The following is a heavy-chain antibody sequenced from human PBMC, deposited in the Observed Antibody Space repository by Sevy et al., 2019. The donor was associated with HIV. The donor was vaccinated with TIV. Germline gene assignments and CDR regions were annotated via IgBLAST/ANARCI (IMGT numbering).Heavy chain of an antibody. CDR3: ARERTYLFDY. V-gene: IGHV3-33*01. Sequence: GESLKISCVASGFTFGSYGMLWVRQAPGKGLEWVADIWFDGSNIHYADSVRGRFTISRDNSKNTLSLQMSSLRAEDTAVYYCARERTYLFDYCGQGTLVTVPS. CDR1: GFTFGSYG. CDR2: IWFDGSNI. J-gene: IGHJ4*02.